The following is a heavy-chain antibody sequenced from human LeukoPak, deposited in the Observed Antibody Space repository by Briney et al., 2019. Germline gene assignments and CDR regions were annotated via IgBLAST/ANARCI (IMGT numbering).Heavy chain of an antibody. V-gene: IGHV3-21*01. J-gene: IGHJ4*02. Sequence: GGSLRLSCAASGFTFSSYSMNWVRQAPGKGLEWVSSISSSSSYIYYADSVKGRFTISRDNAKNSLYLQMNSLRAEDTAVYYCARGTYGSGSYYPVDYWGQGTLVTVSS. D-gene: IGHD3-10*01. CDR3: ARGTYGSGSYYPVDY. CDR2: ISSSSSYI. CDR1: GFTFSSYS.